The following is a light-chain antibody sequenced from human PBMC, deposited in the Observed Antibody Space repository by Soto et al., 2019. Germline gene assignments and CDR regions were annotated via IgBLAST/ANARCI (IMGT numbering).Light chain of an antibody. Sequence: DIQMTQSPSSLSASVGDRVTITCRASQGISTYLAWYQQIPGKVPKLLISAASTLQSGVPSRFSGSGSGTDFTLTISSLQPEDVATYYCQKYTNVPTFGEGTKVEIK. CDR3: QKYTNVPT. J-gene: IGKJ4*01. V-gene: IGKV1-27*01. CDR2: AAS. CDR1: QGISTY.